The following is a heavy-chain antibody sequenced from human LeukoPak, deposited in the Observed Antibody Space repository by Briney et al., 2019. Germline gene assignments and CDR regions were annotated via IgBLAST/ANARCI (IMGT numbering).Heavy chain of an antibody. J-gene: IGHJ4*02. Sequence: VKVSCXASGYTFTSYDINWVRQATGQGLEWMGWMNPNSGNTGYAQKFQGRVTMTRNTSISTAYMELSSLRSEDTAVYYCARGPLLRFLEWLPMDYYFDYWGQGTLVTVSS. D-gene: IGHD3-3*01. V-gene: IGHV1-8*01. CDR2: MNPNSGNT. CDR3: ARGPLLRFLEWLPMDYYFDY. CDR1: GYTFTSYD.